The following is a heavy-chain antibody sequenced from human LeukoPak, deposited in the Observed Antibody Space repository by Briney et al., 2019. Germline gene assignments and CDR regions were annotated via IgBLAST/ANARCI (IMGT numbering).Heavy chain of an antibody. J-gene: IGHJ6*02. CDR1: GFTFSSYA. CDR2: ISYDGSNK. V-gene: IGHV3-30*04. Sequence: GGSLRLSCAASGFTFSSYAMHWVRQAPGKGLEWVAVISYDGSNKYYADSVKGRFTISRDNSKNTLYLQMNSLRAEDTAVYYCAREAGVLALYGMDVWGQGTTVTVSS. CDR3: AREAGVLALYGMDV.